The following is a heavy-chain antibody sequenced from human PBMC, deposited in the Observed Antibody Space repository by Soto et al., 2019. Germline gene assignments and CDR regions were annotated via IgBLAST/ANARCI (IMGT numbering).Heavy chain of an antibody. CDR2: INPNSGGT. CDR3: ARADDIAARTGYYYYGMDV. D-gene: IGHD6-6*01. V-gene: IGHV1-2*04. J-gene: IGHJ6*02. CDR1: GYTFTGYY. Sequence: GASVKVSCKACGYTFTGYYIHWVRQTPGQGLEWMGWINPNSGGTNYAQKFQGWVTVTRDTSISTAYMELSRLRSDDTAVYYCARADDIAARTGYYYYGMDVWGQGTTVTVSS.